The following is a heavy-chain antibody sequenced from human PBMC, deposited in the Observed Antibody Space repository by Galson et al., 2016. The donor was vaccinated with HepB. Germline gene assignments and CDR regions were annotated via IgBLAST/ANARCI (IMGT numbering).Heavy chain of an antibody. V-gene: IGHV3-30*18. Sequence: SLRLSCAVSGFSFSDYAMHWVRQAPGKGLECVAVISYDGRDKYYADSVRGRFTISRDNSKNTLDLQMNSLRPEDTALYYCAKDREWLRYASDGIDVWGQGALSPSPQ. J-gene: IGHJ4*02. D-gene: IGHD5-12*01. CDR2: ISYDGRDK. CDR3: AKDREWLRYASDGIDV. CDR1: GFSFSDYA.